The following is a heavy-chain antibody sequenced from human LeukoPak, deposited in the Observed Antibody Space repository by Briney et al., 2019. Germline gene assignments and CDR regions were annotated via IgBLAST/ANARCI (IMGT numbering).Heavy chain of an antibody. CDR2: IYPGDSDT. D-gene: IGHD3-16*02. CDR1: GYSFTSYW. V-gene: IGHV5-51*01. Sequence: GESLKISCKGSGYSFTSYWISWVRQLPGKGLEWMGIIYPGDSDTRYSPSFQGQVTISADKSINTAYLQWSSLKASDTAIYYCARRGEAIDPFDYWGQGTLVTVSS. J-gene: IGHJ4*02. CDR3: ARRGEAIDPFDY.